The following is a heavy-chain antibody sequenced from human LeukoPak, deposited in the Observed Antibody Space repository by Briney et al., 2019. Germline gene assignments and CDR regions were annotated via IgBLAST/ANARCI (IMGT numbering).Heavy chain of an antibody. Sequence: SETLSLACAVYGGSFSLSSYYWGWIRQPPGKGLEWIGSIYYSGTTFYNPSLKSRVTISVDTSKNQFSLKLSSVTAADTAVYYCAAYGSGSYRDFDSWGQGTLVTVSS. CDR2: IYYSGTT. J-gene: IGHJ4*02. D-gene: IGHD3-10*01. V-gene: IGHV4-39*01. CDR1: GGSFSLSSYY. CDR3: AAYGSGSYRDFDS.